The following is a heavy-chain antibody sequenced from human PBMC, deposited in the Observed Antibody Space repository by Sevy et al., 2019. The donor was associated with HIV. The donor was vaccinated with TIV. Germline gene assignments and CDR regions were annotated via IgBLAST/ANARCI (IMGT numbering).Heavy chain of an antibody. V-gene: IGHV2-70*01. Sequence: SGPTLVKPTQTLTLTCTFSGFSLSTSGMCVSWIRQPPGKALEWLALIDWDDDKYYSTSLKTRLTISKDTSKNQVVLTMTSMDPVDTATYFCARIRGRSYFYYYGMDVWGQGTTVTVSS. CDR3: ARIRGRSYFYYYGMDV. CDR2: IDWDDDK. D-gene: IGHD6-13*01. CDR1: GFSLSTSGMC. J-gene: IGHJ6*02.